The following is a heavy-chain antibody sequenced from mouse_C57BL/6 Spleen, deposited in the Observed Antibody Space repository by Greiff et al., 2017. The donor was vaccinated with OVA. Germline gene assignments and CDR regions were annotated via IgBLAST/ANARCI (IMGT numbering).Heavy chain of an antibody. CDR2: IDPANGNT. Sequence: VQLKESVAELVRPGASVKLSCTASGFNIKNTYMHWVKQRPEQGLEWIGRIDPANGNTKYDPKFQGKATITADTSSNTAYLQLSSLTSEDTAIYYCAGGFITTVVADYWGQGTTLTVSS. CDR3: AGGFITTVVADY. J-gene: IGHJ2*01. CDR1: GFNIKNTY. V-gene: IGHV14-3*01. D-gene: IGHD1-1*01.